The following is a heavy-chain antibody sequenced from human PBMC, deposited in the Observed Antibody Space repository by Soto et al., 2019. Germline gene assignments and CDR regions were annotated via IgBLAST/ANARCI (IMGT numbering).Heavy chain of an antibody. CDR3: ARRNSGYEYFAY. Sequence: ESLKISCKGSGYSFTTYWFACVPQMPGKDLELMGIIYPGDSDTRYSPSFQGQVTISADRSTSTAYLQWSSLKASDTAMYYCARRNSGYEYFAYWGQGTLVTGSS. CDR1: GYSFTTYW. CDR2: IYPGDSDT. D-gene: IGHD5-12*01. J-gene: IGHJ4*02. V-gene: IGHV5-51*01.